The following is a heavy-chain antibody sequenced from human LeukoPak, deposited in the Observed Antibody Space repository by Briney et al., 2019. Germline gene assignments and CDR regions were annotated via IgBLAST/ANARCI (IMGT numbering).Heavy chain of an antibody. CDR1: GYNFISYY. CDR2: INPSGGST. D-gene: IGHD1-26*01. V-gene: IGHV1-46*01. Sequence: GASVKVSCKASGYNFISYYMHWVRQAPGQGLEWKGIINPSGGSTSYAQKFQDRVTMTRDTSTSTVYMELSSLKSEDTAVYYCATDGGSYSYYFDYWGQGTLVTVSS. J-gene: IGHJ4*02. CDR3: ATDGGSYSYYFDY.